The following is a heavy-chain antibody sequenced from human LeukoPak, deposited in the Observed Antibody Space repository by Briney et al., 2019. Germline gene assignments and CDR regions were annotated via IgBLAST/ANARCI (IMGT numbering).Heavy chain of an antibody. J-gene: IGHJ4*02. V-gene: IGHV3-48*03. Sequence: GGSLRLSCAASGFTFSNYEMKWVRQAPGEGLEWASYIGSSGTLMYYADSVKGRFTISRDNAKNSLYLQMNSLRAEDTAVYYCARGWAGNYWGQGTLVTVSS. D-gene: IGHD6-19*01. CDR2: IGSSGTLM. CDR3: ARGWAGNY. CDR1: GFTFSNYE.